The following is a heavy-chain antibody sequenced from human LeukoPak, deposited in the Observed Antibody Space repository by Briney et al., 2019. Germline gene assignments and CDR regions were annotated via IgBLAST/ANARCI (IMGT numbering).Heavy chain of an antibody. CDR1: GFTFSNAW. CDR2: IKSKTDGGTT. D-gene: IGHD1-14*01. J-gene: IGHJ6*02. Sequence: GSLLLSCAASGFTFSNAWMSWVRQAPGKGREWVGRIKSKTDGGTTDYAAPVKGRFTISRDDSKSTLYLQMNSLKTEDTAVYYCTTDIGTGGMDVWGQGTTVTVSS. V-gene: IGHV3-15*01. CDR3: TTDIGTGGMDV.